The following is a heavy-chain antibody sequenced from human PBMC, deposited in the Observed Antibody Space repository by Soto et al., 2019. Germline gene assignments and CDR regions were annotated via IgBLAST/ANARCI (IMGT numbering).Heavy chain of an antibody. Sequence: SETLSLTCTVSGGSISSGDYYWSWIRQPPGKGLEWIGYIYYSGSTYYNPSLKSRVTISVDTSKNQFSLKLSSVTAADTAVYYCARDPHPLDIVAYYGMDVWGQGTTVTAP. CDR1: GGSISSGDYY. CDR2: IYYSGST. D-gene: IGHD2-2*03. J-gene: IGHJ6*02. CDR3: ARDPHPLDIVAYYGMDV. V-gene: IGHV4-30-4*01.